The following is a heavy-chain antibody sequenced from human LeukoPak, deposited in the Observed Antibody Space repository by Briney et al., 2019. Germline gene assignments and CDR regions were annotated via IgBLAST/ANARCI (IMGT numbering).Heavy chain of an antibody. J-gene: IGHJ4*02. CDR1: GFTFRSYA. V-gene: IGHV3-30*04. CDR3: ARDGNDGFFDY. CDR2: ISYDGSNK. Sequence: PGGSLRLSCVASGFTFRSYAMHWVRQAPGKGLEGVAVISYDGSNKYYADSVKGRFTISSDNSKSTLYVQMNSLGAEDTAVYYCARDGNDGFFDYWGQGTLVTVSS. D-gene: IGHD3-10*01.